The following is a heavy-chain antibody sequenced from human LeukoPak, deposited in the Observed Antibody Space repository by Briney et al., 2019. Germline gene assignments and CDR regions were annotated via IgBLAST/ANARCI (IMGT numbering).Heavy chain of an antibody. V-gene: IGHV4-34*01. J-gene: IGHJ3*02. Sequence: PSETLSLTCTVSGGSISSYYWSWIRQPPGKGLEWIGEINHSGSTNYNPSLKSRVTISVDTSKNQFSLKLSSVTAADTAVYYCARGMTTVTTHAFDIWGQGTMVTVSS. CDR2: INHSGST. CDR3: ARGMTTVTTHAFDI. CDR1: GGSISSYY. D-gene: IGHD4-11*01.